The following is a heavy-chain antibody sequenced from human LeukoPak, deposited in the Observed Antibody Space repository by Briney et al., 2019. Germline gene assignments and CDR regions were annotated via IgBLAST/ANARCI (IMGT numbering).Heavy chain of an antibody. Sequence: GESLKISCKGSGYSFTSYWIGWVRQMPGKGLEWMGIIYPGDSDTRYSPSFQGQVTISADKSISTPYLLWSSLKAADTAMYTCAKGSRGYYDSSGYSLLGYWGQGTLVTVSS. CDR2: IYPGDSDT. V-gene: IGHV5-51*01. CDR3: AKGSRGYYDSSGYSLLGY. J-gene: IGHJ4*02. CDR1: GYSFTSYW. D-gene: IGHD3-22*01.